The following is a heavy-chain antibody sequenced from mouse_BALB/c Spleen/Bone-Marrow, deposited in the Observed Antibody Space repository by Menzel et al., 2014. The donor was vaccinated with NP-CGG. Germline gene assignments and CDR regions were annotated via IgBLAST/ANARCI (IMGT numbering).Heavy chain of an antibody. CDR3: ASYRYGWYFDV. V-gene: IGHV14-3*02. D-gene: IGHD2-14*01. CDR1: GFNIKDTY. Sequence: VQLQQSGAELVKPGASVKLSCTASGFNIKDTYLHWVKQRPEQGLDWIGRIDPAIFTKYDPKFQGKATISADTSSNTAYLHLSSLTSEDTAVYYCASYRYGWYFDVWGAGTTVTVSS. CDR2: IDPAIFT. J-gene: IGHJ1*01.